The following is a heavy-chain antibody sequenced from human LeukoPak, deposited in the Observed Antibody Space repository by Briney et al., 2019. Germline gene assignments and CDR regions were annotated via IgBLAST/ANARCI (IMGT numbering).Heavy chain of an antibody. CDR3: AKDHYYGSGSYSRWVYFDY. D-gene: IGHD3-10*01. Sequence: GGSLRLSCAASGFTFVVITMHWARQAPGKGLEWVSLISWDGGSTYYADSVKGRFTISRDNSKNSLYLQMNSLRTEDTALYFCAKDHYYGSGSYSRWVYFDYWGQGTLVTVSS. J-gene: IGHJ4*02. CDR1: GFTFVVIT. CDR2: ISWDGGST. V-gene: IGHV3-43*01.